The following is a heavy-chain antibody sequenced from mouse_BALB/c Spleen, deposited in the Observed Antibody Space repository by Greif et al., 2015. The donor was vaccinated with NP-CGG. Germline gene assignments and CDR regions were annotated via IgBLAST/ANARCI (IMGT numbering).Heavy chain of an antibody. J-gene: IGHJ4*01. Sequence: VQLQQSGAELAKPGASVKMSCKASGYTFTSYWMHWVKQRPGQGLEWIGYINPSTGYTEYNQKFKDKATLTADKSSSTAYMQLSSLTSEDSAVYYCPRYRYDVYYYAMDYWGQGASVTVSS. D-gene: IGHD2-14*01. V-gene: IGHV1-7*01. CDR2: INPSTGYT. CDR3: PRYRYDVYYYAMDY. CDR1: GYTFTSYW.